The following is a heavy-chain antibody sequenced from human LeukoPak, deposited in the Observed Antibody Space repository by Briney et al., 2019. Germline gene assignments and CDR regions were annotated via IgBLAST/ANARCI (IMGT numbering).Heavy chain of an antibody. CDR3: ARVYGDYLNFDY. CDR2: IYRSGST. V-gene: IGHV4-30-2*01. CDR1: GGSISSGGYS. D-gene: IGHD4-17*01. J-gene: IGHJ4*02. Sequence: SQTLSLTCAVSGGSISSGGYSWSWIRQPPGKGLEWTGYIYRSGSTYYNPSLKSRVTISVDRSKNQFSLKLSSVTAADTAVYYCARVYGDYLNFDYWGQGTLVTVSS.